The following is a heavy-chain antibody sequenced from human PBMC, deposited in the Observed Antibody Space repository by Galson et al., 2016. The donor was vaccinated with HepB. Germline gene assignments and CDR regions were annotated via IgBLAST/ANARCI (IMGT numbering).Heavy chain of an antibody. CDR3: ARDMAAAHDC. J-gene: IGHJ4*02. D-gene: IGHD6-13*01. CDR1: GFSFRNYA. V-gene: IGHV3-30-3*01. CDR2: LSYDETKT. Sequence: SLRLSCAASGFSFRNYAMHWVRQAPGKGLDWVAVLSYDETKTYYADSVKGRFTVSRDNAKNSVYLQMNRLRDEDTAVYYCARDMAAAHDCWGQGTLITVSS.